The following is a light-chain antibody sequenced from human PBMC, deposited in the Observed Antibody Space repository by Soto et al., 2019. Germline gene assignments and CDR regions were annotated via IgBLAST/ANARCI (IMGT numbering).Light chain of an antibody. Sequence: DIQMTQSPSSVSASEGDRVTITCQASQGISRFLAWYQQKSGKAPKFLIYAASSLQSGVLSRFSGSGSGTDFTLTINSLQPEDFATYYCQQTNSFPYTFGQGTKVDIK. CDR2: AAS. CDR3: QQTNSFPYT. CDR1: QGISRF. J-gene: IGKJ2*01. V-gene: IGKV1-12*01.